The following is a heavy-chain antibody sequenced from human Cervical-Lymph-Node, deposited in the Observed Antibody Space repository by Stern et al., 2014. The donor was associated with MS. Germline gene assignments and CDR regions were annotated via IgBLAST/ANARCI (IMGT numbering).Heavy chain of an antibody. V-gene: IGHV3-30*01. CDR1: GFIFSNYA. Sequence: VQLVESGGGVVQPGRSLRLPCAASGFIFSNYAMHWVRQPPGEGLEWVAVVSSDGANTDFADSVKGRFTISRDNSKNTLYLQMNSLKIEDTAIYCCASQIWGQGTMVTVSS. J-gene: IGHJ3*02. CDR3: ASQI. CDR2: VSSDGANT.